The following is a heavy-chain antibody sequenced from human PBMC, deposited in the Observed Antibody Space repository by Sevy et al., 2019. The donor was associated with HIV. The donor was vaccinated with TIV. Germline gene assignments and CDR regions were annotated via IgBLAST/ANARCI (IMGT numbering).Heavy chain of an antibody. CDR1: GFPVSSNY. J-gene: IGHJ4*02. CDR3: ARGKSGYGYGLDY. V-gene: IGHV3-66*01. Sequence: GGSLRLSCAASGFPVSSNYMSWVRQAPGKVLEWVSVIYSDGSTYHVDSVKGRFTISRDNSKNTLYLQMNSLRVEDTAVYYCARGKSGYGYGLDYWGQGTLVTVSS. D-gene: IGHD5-18*01. CDR2: IYSDGST.